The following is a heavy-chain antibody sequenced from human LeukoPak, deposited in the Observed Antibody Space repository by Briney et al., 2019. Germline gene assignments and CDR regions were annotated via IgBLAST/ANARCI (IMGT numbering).Heavy chain of an antibody. Sequence: PGGSLRLSCAASGFTFKTYTMHWVRQAPGKGLEWVSSISSSSAYIFYVDSVKGRFTISRDNAKNSLFLQMNSLRVEDTAFYYCGKDTSAGGMDYWGQGTLVTVSS. D-gene: IGHD1-1*01. CDR1: GFTFKTYT. CDR3: GKDTSAGGMDY. J-gene: IGHJ4*02. CDR2: ISSSSAYI. V-gene: IGHV3-21*04.